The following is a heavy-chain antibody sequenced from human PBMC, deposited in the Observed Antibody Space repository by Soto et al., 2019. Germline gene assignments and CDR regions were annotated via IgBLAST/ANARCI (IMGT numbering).Heavy chain of an antibody. J-gene: IGHJ4*02. Sequence: SETLSLTCTVSGDFISSDDYYWNWIRQPPGKGLEWIGYIYYSGSTYYNPSLKSRVSISIDTSKNQFSLELNSVTAADTAVYFCATELSGYSYGPGDLYWGQGTLVTVSS. CDR2: IYYSGST. CDR3: ATELSGYSYGPGDLY. V-gene: IGHV4-30-4*01. CDR1: GDFISSDDYY. D-gene: IGHD5-18*01.